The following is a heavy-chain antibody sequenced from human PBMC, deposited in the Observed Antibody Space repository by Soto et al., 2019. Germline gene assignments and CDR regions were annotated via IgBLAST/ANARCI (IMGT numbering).Heavy chain of an antibody. V-gene: IGHV4-30-4*01. D-gene: IGHD2-15*01. CDR3: AREGYRYCSGGSCYLGYYGMDV. CDR2: IYYSEST. J-gene: IGHJ6*02. Sequence: TSEPLCVPWTVSDGKSINRGGHCICIRKPTGKGLEWIGYIYYSESTYYNPSLKSRVTISVDTSKNQSSLKLSSVTAADTAVYYCAREGYRYCSGGSCYLGYYGMDVWGQGTTVTVSS. CDR1: DGKSINRGGH.